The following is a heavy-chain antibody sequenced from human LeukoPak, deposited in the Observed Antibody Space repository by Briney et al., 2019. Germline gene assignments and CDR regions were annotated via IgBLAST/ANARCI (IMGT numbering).Heavy chain of an antibody. Sequence: PGGSLRLSCAASGFTFSSYSMNWVRQAPGKGLEWVSSISSSSSYIYYADSVKGRFTISRDDAKNSVYLQMNNLRAEDTAVYYCVRGLYWQPIQEGFDYWGQGTLVTVSS. CDR3: VRGLYWQPIQEGFDY. V-gene: IGHV3-21*01. D-gene: IGHD5-18*01. J-gene: IGHJ4*02. CDR2: ISSSSSYI. CDR1: GFTFSSYS.